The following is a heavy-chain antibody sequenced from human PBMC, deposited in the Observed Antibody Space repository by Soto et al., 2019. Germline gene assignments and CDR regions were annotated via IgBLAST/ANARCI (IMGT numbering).Heavy chain of an antibody. CDR3: ASEACSGGRCYPSDAFDI. V-gene: IGHV1-8*01. D-gene: IGHD2-15*01. CDR2: MNPNSGNT. CDR1: GYTFTSYD. J-gene: IGHJ3*02. Sequence: ASVKVSCKASGYTFTSYDINWVRQATGQGLEWMGWMNPNSGNTGYAQKFQGRVTMTRNTSISTAYMELSSLRSEDTAVYYCASEACSGGRCYPSDAFDIWGQGTMVTVSS.